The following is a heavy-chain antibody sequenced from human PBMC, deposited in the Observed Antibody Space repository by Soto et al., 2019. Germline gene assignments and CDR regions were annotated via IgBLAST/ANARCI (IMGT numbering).Heavy chain of an antibody. J-gene: IGHJ4*02. V-gene: IGHV3-23*01. Sequence: PGGSLRLSCAASGFTFSSYAMSWVRQAPGKGLEWVSAISGSGGSTYYADSVKGRFTISRDNSKNTLYLQMNSLRAEDTAVYYCAKHQTPDYYGSGGYYTFDYWGQGTLVTVSS. CDR3: AKHQTPDYYGSGGYYTFDY. CDR1: GFTFSSYA. CDR2: ISGSGGST. D-gene: IGHD3-10*01.